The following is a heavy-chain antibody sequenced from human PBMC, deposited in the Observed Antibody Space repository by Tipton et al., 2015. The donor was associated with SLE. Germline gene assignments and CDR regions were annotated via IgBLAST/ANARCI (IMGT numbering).Heavy chain of an antibody. J-gene: IGHJ4*02. V-gene: IGHV4-4*07. Sequence: TLSLTCTVSSASIHNYYWTWIRQPAGKGLEWIGSIYSTGSTNYNPSLRSRVSIAVDNSKQQFSLKLNSVTVADTAVYYCGRDSGPIVGIDYWGQGTLVTVSS. CDR1: SASIHNYY. CDR2: IYSTGST. D-gene: IGHD1-26*01. CDR3: GRDSGPIVGIDY.